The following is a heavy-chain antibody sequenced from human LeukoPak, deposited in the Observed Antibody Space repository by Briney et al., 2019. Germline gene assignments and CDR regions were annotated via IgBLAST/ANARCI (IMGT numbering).Heavy chain of an antibody. CDR3: ARLGGAYCGGDCYGEYYHYYYMDV. CDR1: GFTFSDYY. Sequence: GGSLRLSCAASGFTFSDYYMSWIRQAPGKGLEWVSYISSSGSTIYYADSVKGRFTISRDNAKNSLYLQMNSLRAEDTAVYYCARLGGAYCGGDCYGEYYHYYYMDVWGKGTTVTVSS. D-gene: IGHD2-21*01. CDR2: ISSSGSTI. J-gene: IGHJ6*03. V-gene: IGHV3-11*04.